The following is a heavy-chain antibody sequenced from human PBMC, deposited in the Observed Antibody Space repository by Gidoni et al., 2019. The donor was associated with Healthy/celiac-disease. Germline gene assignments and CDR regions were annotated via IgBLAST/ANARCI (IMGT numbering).Heavy chain of an antibody. D-gene: IGHD3-9*01. J-gene: IGHJ4*02. CDR2: IYSGGST. V-gene: IGHV3-66*01. CDR1: GFTASSNY. Sequence: EVQLVESGGGLVQPGGSLRLSCAASGFTASSNYMSWVRQAPGKGLEWVSVIYSGGSTYYADSVKGRFTISRDNSKNTLYLQMNSLRAEETAVYYCARDRYDILTGYHIHFDYWGQGTLVTVSS. CDR3: ARDRYDILTGYHIHFDY.